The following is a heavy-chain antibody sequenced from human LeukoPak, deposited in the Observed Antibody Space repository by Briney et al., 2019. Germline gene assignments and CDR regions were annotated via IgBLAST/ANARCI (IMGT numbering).Heavy chain of an antibody. J-gene: IGHJ4*02. D-gene: IGHD5-18*01. V-gene: IGHV4-39*07. CDR3: ARSPSGRGYSYGFPFDY. CDR2: IYHSGST. CDR1: GGSISSSSYY. Sequence: SETLSLTCTVSGGSISSSSYYWGWIRQPPGKGLEWIGSIYHSGSTYYNPSLKSRVTISVDTSKNQFSLKLCSVTAADTAVYYCARSPSGRGYSYGFPFDYWGQGTLVTVSS.